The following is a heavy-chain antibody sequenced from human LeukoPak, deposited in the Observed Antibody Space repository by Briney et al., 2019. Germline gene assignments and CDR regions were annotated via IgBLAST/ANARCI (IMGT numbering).Heavy chain of an antibody. J-gene: IGHJ4*02. CDR2: ISSSGSYI. CDR1: GFTFSSYS. D-gene: IGHD2-2*01. V-gene: IGHV3-21*01. Sequence: GGSLRPSCAASGFTFSSYSMNWVRQAPGKGLEWVSSISSSGSYIYYADSVKGRFTISRDNAKNSLYLQMNSLRAEDTAVYYCARALTAASDYWGQGTLVTVSS. CDR3: ARALTAASDY.